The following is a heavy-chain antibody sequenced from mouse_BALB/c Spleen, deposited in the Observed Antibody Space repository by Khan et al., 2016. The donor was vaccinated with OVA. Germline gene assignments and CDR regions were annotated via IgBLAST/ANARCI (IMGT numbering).Heavy chain of an antibody. V-gene: IGHV5-6*01. Sequence: EVQLQESGGALVKPGGSLKLSCAASGFTFSTYGMSWVRQIPDKRLEWVATISSGGSYTYYPDSVKGRFTISRDNAKNTLYLQMNSLNSEDTAMYYCARLAYYYNSEGFAYWGQGTLVTVSA. J-gene: IGHJ3*01. CDR1: GFTFSTYG. CDR2: ISSGGSYT. D-gene: IGHD1-1*01. CDR3: ARLAYYYNSEGFAY.